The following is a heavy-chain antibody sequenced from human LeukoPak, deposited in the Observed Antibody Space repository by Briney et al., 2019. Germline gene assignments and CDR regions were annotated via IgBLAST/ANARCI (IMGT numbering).Heavy chain of an antibody. D-gene: IGHD6-13*01. CDR3: ARGSKAAPGTFDY. Sequence: SETLSLTCSVSGGSISSGSYYWGWVRQPPGKGLEWIGSIYYSGSTYYNPSLKSRVTISVDTSKNQFSLKLSSVTAADTAVYYCARGSKAAPGTFDYWGQGTLVTVSS. J-gene: IGHJ4*02. V-gene: IGHV4-39*07. CDR1: GGSISSGSYY. CDR2: IYYSGST.